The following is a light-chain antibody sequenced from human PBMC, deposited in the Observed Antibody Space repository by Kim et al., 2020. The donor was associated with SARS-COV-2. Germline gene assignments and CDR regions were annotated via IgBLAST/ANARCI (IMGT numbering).Light chain of an antibody. J-gene: IGLJ3*02. CDR2: QDS. CDR3: QAWDSSTMV. CDR1: KLGDKY. Sequence: VSPGQTASITCSGDKLGDKYACWYQQKPGQSSVLVIYQDSKRPSGIPERFSGSNSGNTATLTISGTQAMDEADYYCQAWDSSTMVFGGGTQLTVL. V-gene: IGLV3-1*01.